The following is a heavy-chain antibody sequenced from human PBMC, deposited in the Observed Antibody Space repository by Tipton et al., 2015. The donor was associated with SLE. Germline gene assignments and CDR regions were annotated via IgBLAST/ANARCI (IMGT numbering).Heavy chain of an antibody. D-gene: IGHD3-22*01. V-gene: IGHV4-61*09. J-gene: IGHJ3*02. CDR2: IYTSGST. CDR3: ARSLFYYDSSGYFENHDAFDI. Sequence: TLSLTCSVSGGSISSGSYYWSWIRQPAGKGLEWIGHIYTSGSTNYNPSLKSRVTISVEASKNQFSLKLSSVTAADTAVYYCARSLFYYDSSGYFENHDAFDIWGQGTMVTVSS. CDR1: GGSISSGSYY.